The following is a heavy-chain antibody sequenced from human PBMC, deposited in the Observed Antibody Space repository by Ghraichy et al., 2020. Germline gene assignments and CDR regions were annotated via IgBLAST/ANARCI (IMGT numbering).Heavy chain of an antibody. D-gene: IGHD3-10*01. V-gene: IGHV4-34*01. Sequence: SETLSLTCAVYGGSFSGYYWSWIRQPPGKGLEWIGEINHSGSTNYNPSLKSRVTISVDTSKNQFSLKLSSVTAADTAVYYCARGTITMVRGVIRSYYYYYGMDVWCKGTTVTVSS. J-gene: IGHJ6*04. CDR1: GGSFSGYY. CDR3: ARGTITMVRGVIRSYYYYYGMDV. CDR2: INHSGST.